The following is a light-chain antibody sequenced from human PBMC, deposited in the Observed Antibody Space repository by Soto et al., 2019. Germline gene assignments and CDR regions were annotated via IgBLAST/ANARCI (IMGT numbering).Light chain of an antibody. V-gene: IGKV1-39*01. CDR3: QSGYTDHS. J-gene: IGKJ5*01. CDR2: AAS. CDR1: QSINSY. Sequence: DVQITLSTSSLSASVGDRVTITCRASQSINSYLNWYQQKPGKAPKLLIYAASSLQSGVPSRFSGSGSGTDFALTISSLQAEDSGTYNCQSGYTDHSFGQGARPEI.